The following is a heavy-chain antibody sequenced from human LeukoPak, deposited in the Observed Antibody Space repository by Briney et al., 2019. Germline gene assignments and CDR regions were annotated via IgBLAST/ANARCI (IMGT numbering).Heavy chain of an antibody. CDR2: IIGSAENT. D-gene: IGHD1-26*01. J-gene: IGHJ4*02. Sequence: GGSLRLSCAASGFTFSIYAMSWVRQAPGKGLEWVSGIIGSAENTYYADSVKGRFTISRDNSKNTLYLQMKGLRAEDTAIYYCAKDKIPVSKWEIDYWGQGTPVTVSS. V-gene: IGHV3-23*01. CDR3: AKDKIPVSKWEIDY. CDR1: GFTFSIYA.